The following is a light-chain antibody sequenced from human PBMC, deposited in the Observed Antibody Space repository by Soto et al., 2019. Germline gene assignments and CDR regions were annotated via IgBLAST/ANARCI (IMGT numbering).Light chain of an antibody. J-gene: IGKJ4*01. CDR2: DAS. CDR1: QSVSTN. Sequence: ETVMTQSPATLSVSPGERATLSCRASQSVSTNLAWYQQKPGQTPRLLIYDASIRATSGPANFSGSGSGTEFTLTIGSLQSEDFAVYYCQQYNSGPLTFGGGTKVEIK. V-gene: IGKV3-15*01. CDR3: QQYNSGPLT.